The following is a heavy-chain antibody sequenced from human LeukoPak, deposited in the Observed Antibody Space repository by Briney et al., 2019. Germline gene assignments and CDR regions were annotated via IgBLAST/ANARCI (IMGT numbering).Heavy chain of an antibody. J-gene: IGHJ4*02. CDR1: GYTFTGYY. Sequence: ASVKVSCKASGYTFTGYYMHWVRQAPGQGLQWMGWINPKTAGTHYAQESQGRVTMTRDTSSNTAYMELNRLRSDDTAMYYCARAVMVRGARPGYWGQGTLVSVSS. V-gene: IGHV1-2*02. CDR3: ARAVMVRGARPGY. D-gene: IGHD3-10*01. CDR2: INPKTAGT.